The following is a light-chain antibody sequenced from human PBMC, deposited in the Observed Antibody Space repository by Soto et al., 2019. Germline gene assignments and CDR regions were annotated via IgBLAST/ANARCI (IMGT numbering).Light chain of an antibody. CDR3: SSSTNSSTSYV. Sequence: QSALTQPASVSGSPGQSITISCTGTSSDVGGYNYVSWFQQHPGKAPKLIIYDVNNRPSGVSNRFSGSKSGNTASLTISGLQAEDEADYYCSSSTNSSTSYVFGTGTKLTVL. CDR1: SSDVGGYNY. V-gene: IGLV2-14*01. J-gene: IGLJ1*01. CDR2: DVN.